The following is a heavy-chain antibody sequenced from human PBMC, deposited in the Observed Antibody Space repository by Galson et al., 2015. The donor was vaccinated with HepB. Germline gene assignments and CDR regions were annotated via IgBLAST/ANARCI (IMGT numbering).Heavy chain of an antibody. D-gene: IGHD2-15*01. J-gene: IGHJ4*02. CDR1: GFTFSSYS. CDR3: ARGYCSGGSCYSTVGY. Sequence: SLRLSCAASGFTFSSYSMNWVRQAPGKGLEWVSYISSSSSNIYYTDSVKGRFTISRDNAKNSLYLQMNSLRAEDTAVYYCARGYCSGGSCYSTVGYWGQGTLVTVSS. V-gene: IGHV3-48*01. CDR2: ISSSSSNI.